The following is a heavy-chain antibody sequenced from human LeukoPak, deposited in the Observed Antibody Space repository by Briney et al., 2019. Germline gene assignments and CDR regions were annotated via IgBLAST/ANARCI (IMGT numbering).Heavy chain of an antibody. Sequence: EASVKVSCKASGYTFTSYGISWVRQVPGQGLEWMGWISAYNGNTNYAQKLQGRVTMTTDTSTSTAYMELRSLRSDDTAVYYCAIGQQLADFDCWGQGTLVTVSS. CDR3: AIGQQLADFDC. D-gene: IGHD6-13*01. J-gene: IGHJ4*02. V-gene: IGHV1-18*01. CDR1: GYTFTSYG. CDR2: ISAYNGNT.